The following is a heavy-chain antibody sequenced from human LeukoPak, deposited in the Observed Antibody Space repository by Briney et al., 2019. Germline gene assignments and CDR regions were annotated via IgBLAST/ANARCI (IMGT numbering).Heavy chain of an antibody. J-gene: IGHJ4*02. V-gene: IGHV4-34*01. CDR2: INRSGST. D-gene: IGHD2-2*01. CDR1: GGSFSGYF. Sequence: SETLSLTCAIYGGSFSGYFWSWFRQPPGKGLEWIGEINRSGSTNYNSSLSLKSRVTISVDTSKSQFSLKLSSVTAADTAVYYCARDRAAAVDYWGQGTLVTVSS. CDR3: ARDRAAAVDY.